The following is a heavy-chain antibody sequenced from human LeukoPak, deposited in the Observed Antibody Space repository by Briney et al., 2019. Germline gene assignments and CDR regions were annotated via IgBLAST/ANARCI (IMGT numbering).Heavy chain of an antibody. D-gene: IGHD6-19*01. Sequence: PGGSLRLSCAASGFTVSSNYMSWVRQAPGKGLERVSVIYSGGSTYYADSVKGRFTISRDNSKNTLYLQMNSLRAEDTAVYYCARGFTAVAGSDYWGQGTLVTVSS. CDR2: IYSGGST. CDR3: ARGFTAVAGSDY. CDR1: GFTVSSNY. V-gene: IGHV3-66*01. J-gene: IGHJ4*02.